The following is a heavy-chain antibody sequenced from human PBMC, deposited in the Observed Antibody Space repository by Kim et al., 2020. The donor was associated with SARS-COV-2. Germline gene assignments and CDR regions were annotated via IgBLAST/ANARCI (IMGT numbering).Heavy chain of an antibody. V-gene: IGHV4-34*01. CDR2: INHSGST. J-gene: IGHJ2*01. D-gene: IGHD2-21*02. Sequence: SETLSLTCAVYGGSFSGYYWSWIRQPPGKGLEWIGEINHSGSTNYNPSLKSRVTISVDTSKNQFSLKLSSVTAADTAVYYCARGPPTAYCGGDCYSDWY. CDR3: ARGPPTAYCGGDCYSDWY. CDR1: GGSFSGYY.